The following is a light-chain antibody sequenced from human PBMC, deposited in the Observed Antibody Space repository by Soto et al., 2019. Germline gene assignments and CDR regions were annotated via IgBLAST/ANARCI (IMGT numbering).Light chain of an antibody. CDR3: QQYGRSPFT. V-gene: IGKV3-20*01. CDR1: QSVSSNY. Sequence: EIVMTQSPGTLSLSPGERATLSCRASQSVSSNYLAWFHQKPGQPPRLLIYGASSRATGIPDRFSGSGSGTDFTLTISRLKPEDFAVYYCQQYGRSPFTFVPGTKVDIK. J-gene: IGKJ3*01. CDR2: GAS.